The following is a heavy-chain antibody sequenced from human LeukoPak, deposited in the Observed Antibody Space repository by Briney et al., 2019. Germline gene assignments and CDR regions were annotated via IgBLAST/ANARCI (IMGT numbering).Heavy chain of an antibody. Sequence: PGGSLRLSCAASGFTFTTHGMNWVRQAPGKGLEWISYIGSSSSATYYADSVKGRFTISRDNAKNSLYLQMNSLRAEDTAVYYCARDPEDYYDSSDYYDDFDMWGQGTMVTVSS. V-gene: IGHV3-48*01. J-gene: IGHJ3*02. CDR3: ARDPEDYYDSSDYYDDFDM. D-gene: IGHD3-22*01. CDR1: GFTFTTHG. CDR2: IGSSSSAT.